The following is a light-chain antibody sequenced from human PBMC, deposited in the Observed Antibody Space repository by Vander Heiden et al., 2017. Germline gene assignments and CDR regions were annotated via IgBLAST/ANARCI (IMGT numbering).Light chain of an antibody. V-gene: IGLV2-11*01. CDR2: DVS. Sequence: QSALPQPRSVSGSPGPSVTMSCTGTSSDVGGYNYVSWYQQQPGKAPKLMIYDVSERPAGVPDRFSGSKFGNTAALTISGLQAEDEADYFCCSYAGSYTYVVGTGTKVTVL. CDR1: SSDVGGYNY. J-gene: IGLJ1*01. CDR3: CSYAGSYTYV.